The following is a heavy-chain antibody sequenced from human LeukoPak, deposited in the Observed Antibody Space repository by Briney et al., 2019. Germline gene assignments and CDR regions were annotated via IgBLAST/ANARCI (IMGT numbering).Heavy chain of an antibody. Sequence: APVEVSCKASGFTFASYGITWVRQAPGQGVEWMGWISAYNGNTNYAQKLQGRVTMTTDTSTSTAYMELRSLRSDDTAVYYCARLGRGYYYDYYGMDVWGQGTTVTVSS. CDR1: GFTFASYG. V-gene: IGHV1-18*01. CDR3: ARLGRGYYYDYYGMDV. CDR2: ISAYNGNT. J-gene: IGHJ6*02.